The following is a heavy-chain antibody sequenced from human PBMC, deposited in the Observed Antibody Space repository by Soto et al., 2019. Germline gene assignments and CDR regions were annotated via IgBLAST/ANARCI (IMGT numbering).Heavy chain of an antibody. CDR1: GGSISVYY. Sequence: SETLSLTCTISGGSISVYYWSWIRQPPGQALEWIGYIYDSGSPYYNPSLRSRVIISADTSKNQISLKLTSATAADTAVYYCARGVGSSPPRYWGRGTLVTVSS. D-gene: IGHD1-26*01. CDR2: IYDSGSP. V-gene: IGHV4-59*01. CDR3: ARGVGSSPPRY. J-gene: IGHJ4*02.